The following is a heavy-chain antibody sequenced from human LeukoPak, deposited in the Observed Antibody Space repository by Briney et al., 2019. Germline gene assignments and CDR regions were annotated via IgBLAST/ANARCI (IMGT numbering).Heavy chain of an antibody. J-gene: IGHJ4*02. V-gene: IGHV3-21*01. CDR2: ISSSSSYT. CDR3: SRNRNDYGDSNYFDY. D-gene: IGHD4-17*01. Sequence: GGSLRLSCAASGFIFSSYSMNWVRQAPGKGLEWVSSISSSSSYTYYADSVKGRFTISRDNAKNSLYLQMNSLRAEDTAVYYCSRNRNDYGDSNYFDYWGQGTLVTVSS. CDR1: GFIFSSYS.